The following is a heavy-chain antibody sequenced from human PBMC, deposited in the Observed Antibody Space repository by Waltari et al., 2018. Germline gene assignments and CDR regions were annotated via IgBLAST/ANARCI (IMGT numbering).Heavy chain of an antibody. D-gene: IGHD3-9*01. CDR1: GGIFYKYA. CDR3: ARAVRPDYDLLTGYYD. V-gene: IGHV1-69*12. J-gene: IGHJ4*02. Sequence: QVQLVQSGAEVKKPGSSVQVSCKASGGIFYKYAISWMRQAPGQGLEWVGGIIPIFATISYAQKFQGRVTITADEPTSTITMELSSLRSEDTAVYYCARAVRPDYDLLTGYYDWGQGTLVTVSS. CDR2: IIPIFATI.